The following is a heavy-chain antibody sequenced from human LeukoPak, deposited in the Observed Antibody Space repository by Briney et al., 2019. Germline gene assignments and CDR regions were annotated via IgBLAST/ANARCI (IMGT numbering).Heavy chain of an antibody. CDR1: GGSVNSDSYY. D-gene: IGHD6-13*01. J-gene: IGHJ4*02. CDR3: ARHDAAAYRGYFDY. CDR2: IYYTGST. V-gene: IGHV4-61*01. Sequence: SETLSLTCTVSGGSVNSDSYYWSWIRQPPGKGLEWIGFIYYTGSTSDNPSLRSRVTISVDTSRNQFSLKLSSVTAADTAVYYCARHDAAAYRGYFDYWGQGTLVTVSS.